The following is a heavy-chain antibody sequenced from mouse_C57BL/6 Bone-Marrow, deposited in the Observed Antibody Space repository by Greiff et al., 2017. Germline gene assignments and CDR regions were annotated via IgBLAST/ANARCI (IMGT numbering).Heavy chain of an antibody. J-gene: IGHJ1*03. CDR2: IDPENGDT. CDR1: GFNINDDY. Sequence: VQLQQSGAELVRPGASVKLSCTASGFNINDDYMHWVKQRPEQGLEWIGWIDPENGDTEYASKFQGKATITADTSSNTAYLQLSSLTSEDTAVYYCTTLYYTEYFGVWGTGTTVTVSA. V-gene: IGHV14-4*01. D-gene: IGHD1-1*01. CDR3: TTLYYTEYFGV.